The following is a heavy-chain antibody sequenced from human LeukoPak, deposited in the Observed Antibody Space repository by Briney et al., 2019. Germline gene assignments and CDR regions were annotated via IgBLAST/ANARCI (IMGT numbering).Heavy chain of an antibody. CDR1: GFTFSTYY. J-gene: IGHJ4*02. V-gene: IGHV3-7*01. CDR3: ARDCWGIKVMDGFDN. D-gene: IGHD2-8*01. CDR2: IEQDGSEK. Sequence: GGSLRLSCAASGFTFSTYYMSWVRQAPGKGLEWVANIEQDGSEKKYVDSVKGRFTISRDNAKNSLYLQMNSLRVEDTALYYCARDCWGIKVMDGFDNWGQGTLVTVSS.